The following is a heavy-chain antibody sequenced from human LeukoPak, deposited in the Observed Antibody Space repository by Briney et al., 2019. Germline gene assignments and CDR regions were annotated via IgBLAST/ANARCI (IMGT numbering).Heavy chain of an antibody. D-gene: IGHD6-6*01. CDR1: GFTFSIYA. J-gene: IGHJ6*03. CDR3: AKDSIATYYYYYYMDV. V-gene: IGHV3-23*01. Sequence: PGGSLRLSCAASGFTFSIYAMSWVRQAPGKGLEWVSAISGSGGSTYYADSVKGRFTISRDNSKNTLYLQMNILRAEDTAVYYCAKDSIATYYYYYYMDVWGKGTTVTVSS. CDR2: ISGSGGST.